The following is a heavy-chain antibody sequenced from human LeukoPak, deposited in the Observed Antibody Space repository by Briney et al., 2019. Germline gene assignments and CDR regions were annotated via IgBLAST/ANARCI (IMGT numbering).Heavy chain of an antibody. D-gene: IGHD3-10*01. J-gene: IGHJ4*02. CDR1: GGTFSSYA. CDR3: ARGSRMSDFDY. Sequence: ASVKVSCKASGGTFSSYAISWVRQAPGQGLVWMGRIIPILGIANYAQKFQGRVTITADKSTSTAYMELSSLRSEDTAVYYCARGSRMSDFDYWGQGTLVTVSS. CDR2: IIPILGIA. V-gene: IGHV1-69*04.